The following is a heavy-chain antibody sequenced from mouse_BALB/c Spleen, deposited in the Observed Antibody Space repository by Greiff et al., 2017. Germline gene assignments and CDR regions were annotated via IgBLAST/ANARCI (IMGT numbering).Heavy chain of an antibody. CDR2: ISSGGST. J-gene: IGHJ2*01. CDR1: GFTFSSYA. V-gene: IGHV5-6-5*01. CDR3: ARVMITTTGGYYFDY. D-gene: IGHD2-4*01. Sequence: EVQGVESGGGLVKPGGSLKLSCAASGFTFSSYAMSWVRQTPEKRLEWVASISSGGSTYYPDSVKGRFTISRDNARNILYLQMSSLRSEDTAMYYCARVMITTTGGYYFDYWGQGTTLTVSS.